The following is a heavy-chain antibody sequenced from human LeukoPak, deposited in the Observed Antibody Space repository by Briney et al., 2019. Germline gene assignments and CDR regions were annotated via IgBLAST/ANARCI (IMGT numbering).Heavy chain of an antibody. CDR2: INPNSGGT. CDR3: ARDDFWSGYPLSYHWWIQDY. V-gene: IGHV1-2*02. Sequence: ASVKVSCKASGYTLTGYYMHWVRQAPGQGLEWMGWINPNSGGTNYAQKFQGRVTMTRDTSISTAYMELSRLRSDDTAVYYCARDDFWSGYPLSYHWWIQDYWGQGTLVTVSS. D-gene: IGHD3-3*01. J-gene: IGHJ4*02. CDR1: GYTLTGYY.